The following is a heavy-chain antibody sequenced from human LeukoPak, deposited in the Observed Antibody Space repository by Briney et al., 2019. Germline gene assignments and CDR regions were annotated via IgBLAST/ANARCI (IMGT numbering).Heavy chain of an antibody. CDR3: ERATYYYDSSGYHEHGYFDY. CDR1: GGSISSYY. J-gene: IGHJ4*02. CDR2: IYYNGST. Sequence: SATLSLTCTVAGGSISSYYWSWIRQPPGKGLELIGYIYYNGSTNYNPSLKSRVTISVDTSKNQFSLKLSSVTAADTAVYYCERATYYYDSSGYHEHGYFDYWGQGTLVTVSS. V-gene: IGHV4-59*01. D-gene: IGHD3-22*01.